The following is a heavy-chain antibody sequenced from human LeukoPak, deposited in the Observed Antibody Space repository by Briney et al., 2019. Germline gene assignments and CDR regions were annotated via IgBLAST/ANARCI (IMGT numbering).Heavy chain of an antibody. J-gene: IGHJ4*02. D-gene: IGHD1-26*01. Sequence: GGSLRLSCAASGFTFSNAWMSWVRQAPGKGLEWVGRIKSKTDGGTTDYAAPVKGRFTILRDDSKNTLYLQINSPKTEDTAVYYCTTKSGSYYGFDYWGQGTLVTVSS. V-gene: IGHV3-15*01. CDR2: IKSKTDGGTT. CDR3: TTKSGSYYGFDY. CDR1: GFTFSNAW.